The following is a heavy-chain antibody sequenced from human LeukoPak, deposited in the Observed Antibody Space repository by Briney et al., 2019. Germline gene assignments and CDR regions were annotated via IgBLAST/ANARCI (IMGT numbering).Heavy chain of an antibody. CDR3: ASRYDYSNYIDY. CDR2: IYYSGST. CDR1: GGSISSSSYY. D-gene: IGHD4-11*01. Sequence: PSETLSLTCTVSGGSISSSSYYWGWIRQPPGKGLEWIGTIYYSGSTYYNPSLRSRVTISVDTSKNQFSLKLSSVTAADTAVYYCASRYDYSNYIDYWGQGTLVTVSS. V-gene: IGHV4-39*01. J-gene: IGHJ4*02.